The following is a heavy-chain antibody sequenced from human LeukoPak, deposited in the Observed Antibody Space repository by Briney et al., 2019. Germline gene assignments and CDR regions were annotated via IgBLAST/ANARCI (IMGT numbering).Heavy chain of an antibody. CDR1: GFTFRDYY. Sequence: GGSLRLSCAASGFTFRDYYMSWIRQAPARGLEWVSYNSSTGSTIYYADSVKDRFTIPMDNAKNALYLQMNSLRAEDTAVYYCARDVILYYYGSGSYFKRGYYYGMDVWGQGTAVTVSS. CDR3: ARDVILYYYGSGSYFKRGYYYGMDV. J-gene: IGHJ6*02. V-gene: IGHV3-11*01. D-gene: IGHD3-10*01. CDR2: NSSTGSTI.